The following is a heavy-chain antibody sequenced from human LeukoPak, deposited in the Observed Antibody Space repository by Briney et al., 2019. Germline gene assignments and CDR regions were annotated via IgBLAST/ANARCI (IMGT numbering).Heavy chain of an antibody. V-gene: IGHV4-38-2*02. CDR2: MYQSGST. CDR1: GFTFSTYW. Sequence: GSLRLSCSASGFTFSTYWMAWVRQAPGKGLEWIAGMYQSGSTYYNPSLKSRVTISVDTSKNQFSLKLSSVTAADTAVYYCARANPPFATDFDYWGQGTLVTVSS. J-gene: IGHJ4*02. CDR3: ARANPPFATDFDY. D-gene: IGHD2-15*01.